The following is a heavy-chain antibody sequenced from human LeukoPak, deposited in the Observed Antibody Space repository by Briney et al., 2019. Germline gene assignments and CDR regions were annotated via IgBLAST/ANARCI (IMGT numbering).Heavy chain of an antibody. CDR1: GYSISSGYY. J-gene: IGHJ4*02. CDR2: IYHSGST. V-gene: IGHV4-38-2*01. D-gene: IGHD3-10*01. Sequence: SETLSLTCAVSGYSISSGYYWGWIRQPPGKGLEWIGSIYHSGSTYYNPSLKSRVTISVDTSKNQFSLKLSSVTAADTAVCYCARVSYGSGSYYKGFDYWGQGTLVTVSS. CDR3: ARVSYGSGSYYKGFDY.